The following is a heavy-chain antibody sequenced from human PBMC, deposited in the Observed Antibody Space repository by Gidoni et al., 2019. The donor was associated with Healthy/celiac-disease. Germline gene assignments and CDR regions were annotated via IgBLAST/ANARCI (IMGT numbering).Heavy chain of an antibody. Sequence: QVTLKESGPVLVKPTEPLTLTCTVSGFSLSNARMGVSWIRQPPGKALEWLAHIFSNDEKSYSTSLKSRLTISKDTSKSQVVLTMTNMDPVDTATYYCARIGLPGHYLEWLPWDWGQGTLVTVSS. CDR2: IFSNDEK. V-gene: IGHV2-26*01. D-gene: IGHD3-3*01. CDR3: ARIGLPGHYLEWLPWD. J-gene: IGHJ4*02. CDR1: GFSLSNARMG.